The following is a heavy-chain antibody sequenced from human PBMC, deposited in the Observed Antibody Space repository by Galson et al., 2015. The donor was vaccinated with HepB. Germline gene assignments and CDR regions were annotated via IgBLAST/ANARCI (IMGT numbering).Heavy chain of an antibody. CDR1: GFTFDDYA. CDR3: AKDGWFGELYRGLFDY. J-gene: IGHJ4*02. Sequence: SLRLSCAASGFTFDDYAMHWVRQAPGKGLEWFSGISWNSGSIGYADSVKGRFTISRDNAKNSLYLQMNSLRAEDTALYYCAKDGWFGELYRGLFDYWGQGTLVTVSS. V-gene: IGHV3-9*01. CDR2: ISWNSGSI. D-gene: IGHD3-10*01.